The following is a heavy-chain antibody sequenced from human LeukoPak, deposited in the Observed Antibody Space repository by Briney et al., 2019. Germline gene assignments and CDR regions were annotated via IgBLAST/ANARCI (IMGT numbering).Heavy chain of an antibody. V-gene: IGHV3-23*01. Sequence: PGGSLRLSCEASGFTFSSYAMHWVRQAPGKGLAWVSSISGSGYSTYYADSVKGRFTISRDNSKNTLYLQMNSLRAEDTAIFYCAKDFPPWSGPNAFDIWGQGTMVTVSS. CDR3: AKDFPPWSGPNAFDI. CDR1: GFTFSSYA. D-gene: IGHD3-3*01. J-gene: IGHJ3*02. CDR2: ISGSGYST.